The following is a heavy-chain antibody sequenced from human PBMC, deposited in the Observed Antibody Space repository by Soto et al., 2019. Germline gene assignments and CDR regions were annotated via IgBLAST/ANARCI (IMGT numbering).Heavy chain of an antibody. Sequence: PVESLKISCNGSGYSFTNYWIGWVRQMPWKGLEWMGMIYPDDSDTKYSPSFQGQVTFSADKSINTAYLQWSSLKASDTAIYYCARLEWLSLAAWFDPWGQGTLVTVS. J-gene: IGHJ5*02. D-gene: IGHD3-3*01. CDR1: GYSFTNYW. V-gene: IGHV5-51*01. CDR2: IYPDDSDT. CDR3: ARLEWLSLAAWFDP.